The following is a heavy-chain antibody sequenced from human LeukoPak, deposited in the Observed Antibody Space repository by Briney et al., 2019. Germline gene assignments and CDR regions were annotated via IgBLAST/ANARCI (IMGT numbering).Heavy chain of an antibody. Sequence: GRSLRLSCAASGFTFSNYAMHWVRQAPGKGLEWVAVVSYDGSNKYYADSVKGRFTISRDNSKNTLYLQMNSLRAEDTAVYYCAKQSWGSTYYFDYWGQGTLVTVSS. CDR2: VSYDGSNK. D-gene: IGHD7-27*01. V-gene: IGHV3-30-3*02. J-gene: IGHJ4*02. CDR1: GFTFSNYA. CDR3: AKQSWGSTYYFDY.